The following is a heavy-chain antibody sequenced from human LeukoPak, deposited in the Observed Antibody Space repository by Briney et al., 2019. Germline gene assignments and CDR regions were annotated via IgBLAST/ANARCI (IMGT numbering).Heavy chain of an antibody. J-gene: IGHJ4*02. Sequence: PSETLSLTCTVSGGSISSYYWSWIRQPPGKGLEWIGYIYYSGSTNYNPSLKSRVTISVDTSKNQFSLKLSSVTAADTAVYYCARALYSGSYRGWGQGTLVTVSS. CDR1: GGSISSYY. CDR2: IYYSGST. D-gene: IGHD1-26*01. CDR3: ARALYSGSYRG. V-gene: IGHV4-59*08.